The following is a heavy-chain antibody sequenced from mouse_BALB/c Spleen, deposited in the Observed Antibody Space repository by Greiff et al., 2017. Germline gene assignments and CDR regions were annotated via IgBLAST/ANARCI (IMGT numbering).Heavy chain of an antibody. J-gene: IGHJ4*01. CDR1: GFTFSSFG. V-gene: IGHV5-17*02. CDR3: ARSRYGDAMDY. D-gene: IGHD2-14*01. CDR2: ISSGSSTI. Sequence: DVMLVESGGGLVQPGGSRKLSCAASGFTFSSFGMHWVRQAPEKGLEWVAYISSGSSTIYYADTVKGRFTISRDNPKNTLFLQMTSLRSEDTAMYYCARSRYGDAMDYWGQGTSGTVSS.